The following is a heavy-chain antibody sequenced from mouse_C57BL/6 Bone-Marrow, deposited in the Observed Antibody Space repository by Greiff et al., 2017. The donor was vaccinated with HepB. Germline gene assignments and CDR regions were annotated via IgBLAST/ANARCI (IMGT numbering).Heavy chain of an antibody. Sequence: QVQLQQPGAELVRPGSSVKLSCKASGYTFTSYWMDWVKQRPGQGLEWIGNIYPSDSETHYNQKFKDKATLTVDKSSSTAYMQLSSLTSEDSSVYYCARRPVVALYAMDYWGQGTSVTVS. D-gene: IGHD1-1*01. V-gene: IGHV1-61*01. CDR3: ARRPVVALYAMDY. J-gene: IGHJ4*01. CDR2: IYPSDSET. CDR1: GYTFTSYW.